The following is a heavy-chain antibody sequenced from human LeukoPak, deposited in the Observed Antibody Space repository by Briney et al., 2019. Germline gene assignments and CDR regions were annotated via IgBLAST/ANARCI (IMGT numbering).Heavy chain of an antibody. CDR3: ARVDYDFWSGYYTPLVDY. CDR2: ISSSSSTI. V-gene: IGHV3-48*01. Sequence: PGGSLRLSCAASGFTFSSYSMSWVRQAPGKGLEWVSYISSSSSTIYYADSVKGRFTISRDNAKNSLYLQMNSLRAEDTAVYYCARVDYDFWSGYYTPLVDYWGQGTLVTVSS. CDR1: GFTFSSYS. J-gene: IGHJ4*02. D-gene: IGHD3-3*01.